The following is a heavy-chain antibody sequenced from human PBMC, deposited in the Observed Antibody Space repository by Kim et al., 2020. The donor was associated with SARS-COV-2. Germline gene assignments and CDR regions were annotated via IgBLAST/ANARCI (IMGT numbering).Heavy chain of an antibody. V-gene: IGHV1-69*04. Sequence: SVKVSCKASGGTFSSYAISWVRQAPGQGLEWMGRIIPILGIANYAQKFQGRVTITADKSTSTAYMELSSLRSEDTAVYYCARVVAAAGRGNWFDPWGQGTLVTVSS. D-gene: IGHD6-13*01. CDR2: IIPILGIA. J-gene: IGHJ5*02. CDR1: GGTFSSYA. CDR3: ARVVAAAGRGNWFDP.